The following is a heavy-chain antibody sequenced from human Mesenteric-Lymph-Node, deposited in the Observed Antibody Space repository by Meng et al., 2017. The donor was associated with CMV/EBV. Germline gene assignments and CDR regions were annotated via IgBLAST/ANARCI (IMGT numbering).Heavy chain of an antibody. V-gene: IGHV1-2*06. CDR2: INPNSGVS. J-gene: IGHJ5*02. Sequence: QVQLVQSGAEVKTPGASVRVSCKVSGYTFIDYYINWVRQAPGQGLEWMGRINPNSGVSNSAQNFQGRVTMTRDTSINTAYMELSSLTSDATAVYYCGRGQQTFDPWGQGTLVTVSS. CDR3: GRGQQTFDP. D-gene: IGHD1-1*01. CDR1: GYTFIDYY.